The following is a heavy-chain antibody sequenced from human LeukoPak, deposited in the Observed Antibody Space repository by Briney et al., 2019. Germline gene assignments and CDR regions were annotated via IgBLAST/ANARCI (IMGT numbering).Heavy chain of an antibody. V-gene: IGHV1-18*01. J-gene: IGHJ4*02. CDR3: ARIASDGSGTNHY. CDR1: GYTFSSYG. CDR2: ISVYNGNT. D-gene: IGHD3-10*01. Sequence: ASVKVSCMASGYTFSSYGITWVRQAPGQGLEWMGWISVYNGNTKSAQNLQGRVIMTTDTSTNTAHMELRSLRSDDTAVYYCARIASDGSGTNHYWGQGTQVIVSS.